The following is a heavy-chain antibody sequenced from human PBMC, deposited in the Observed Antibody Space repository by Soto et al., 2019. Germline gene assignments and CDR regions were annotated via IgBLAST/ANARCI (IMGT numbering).Heavy chain of an antibody. Sequence: PGGSLRLSCAASGFTFSRYAMHWVRQAPGKGLEWVSYISSSSTTIYYADSVKGRFTISRDNAKNSLYLQMNSLRDEDTAVYYCARDLADCGGDCYSSDYWGQGTLVTVSS. J-gene: IGHJ4*02. CDR2: ISSSSTTI. CDR1: GFTFSRYA. V-gene: IGHV3-48*02. CDR3: ARDLADCGGDCYSSDY. D-gene: IGHD2-21*02.